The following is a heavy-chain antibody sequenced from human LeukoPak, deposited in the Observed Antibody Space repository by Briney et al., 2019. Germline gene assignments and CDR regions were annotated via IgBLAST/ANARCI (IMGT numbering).Heavy chain of an antibody. Sequence: GGSLRLSCAASGLTFKNYAMTWVRQAPGKGLEWVSTISGKGDEPFYADSVKGRFTISRDNAKNSLYLQMNSLRAEDTAVYYCARNTDFWSGSRAFDIWGQGTMVTVSS. CDR1: GLTFKNYA. CDR2: ISGKGDEP. D-gene: IGHD3-3*01. V-gene: IGHV3-23*01. J-gene: IGHJ3*02. CDR3: ARNTDFWSGSRAFDI.